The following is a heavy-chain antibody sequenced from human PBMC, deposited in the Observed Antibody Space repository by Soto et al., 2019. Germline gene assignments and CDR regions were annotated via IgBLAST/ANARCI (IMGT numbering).Heavy chain of an antibody. CDR2: IYYSGST. CDR3: ARGVGSGWYSSGYYYYMDV. CDR1: GGSISSYY. J-gene: IGHJ6*03. D-gene: IGHD6-19*01. V-gene: IGHV4-59*01. Sequence: QVQLQESGPGLVKPSETLSLTCTVSGGSISSYYWSWIRQPPGKGLEWIGYIYYSGSTNYNPSLKSRVTISVDTSKNQFSLKLSSVTAADTAVYYCARGVGSGWYSSGYYYYMDVWGKGTTVTVSS.